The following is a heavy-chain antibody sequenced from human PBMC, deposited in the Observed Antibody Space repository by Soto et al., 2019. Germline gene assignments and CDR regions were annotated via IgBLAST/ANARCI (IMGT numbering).Heavy chain of an antibody. D-gene: IGHD3-22*01. V-gene: IGHV1-69*06. CDR1: GGTFSSYA. CDR2: IIPIFGTA. CDR3: ARTYYYDSSGPFDD. Sequence: SVKVSCKASGGTFSSYAISLVRQAPGQGLEWMGGIIPIFGTANYAQKFQGRVTITADKSTSTAYMELSSLRSEDTAVYYCARTYYYDSSGPFDDWGQGTLVTVSS. J-gene: IGHJ4*02.